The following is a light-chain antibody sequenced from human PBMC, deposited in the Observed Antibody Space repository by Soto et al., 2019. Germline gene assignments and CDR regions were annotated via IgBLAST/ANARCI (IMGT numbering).Light chain of an antibody. CDR3: SAFTGTTYV. CDR1: SSDVGGNKY. Sequence: QSVLTQPASVSGSPGQSTTISCTGTSSDVGGNKYVSWYQHYPGKAPKLMICDVSNRPPGVSNRFSGSKSGNTASLTISGLQAEDEADYYCSAFTGTTYVFGTGTKVTVL. V-gene: IGLV2-14*03. CDR2: DVS. J-gene: IGLJ1*01.